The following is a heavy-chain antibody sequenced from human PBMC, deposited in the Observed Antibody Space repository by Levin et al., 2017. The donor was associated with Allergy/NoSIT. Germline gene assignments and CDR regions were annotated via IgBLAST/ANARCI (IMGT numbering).Heavy chain of an antibody. Sequence: SQTLSLPCTVSGGSINNGSLYWAWIRQPPGKGLQWIASIYYSGNTYSDPSLKSRVIMSIDMSKNKFSLKLRSVTAADTAVYYCATSSDWYTLNFAYWGQGTPVTVS. D-gene: IGHD6-19*01. J-gene: IGHJ4*02. CDR3: ATSSDWYTLNFAY. CDR1: GGSINNGSLY. V-gene: IGHV4-39*07. CDR2: IYYSGNT.